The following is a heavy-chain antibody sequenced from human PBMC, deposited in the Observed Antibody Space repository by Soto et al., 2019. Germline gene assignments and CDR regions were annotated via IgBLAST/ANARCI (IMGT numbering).Heavy chain of an antibody. CDR2: IIPIFGTA. V-gene: IGHV1-69*06. D-gene: IGHD3-22*01. Sequence: QVQLVQSGAEVKKPGSSVKVSCKASGGTFSSYAISWVRQAPGQGLEWMGGIIPIFGTANYAQKFQGRVTITADKSTSTAYMELSSLRSEDTAVYYCARRIVLDYYDSNGYYGPFDYWGQGTLVTVSS. J-gene: IGHJ4*02. CDR3: ARRIVLDYYDSNGYYGPFDY. CDR1: GGTFSSYA.